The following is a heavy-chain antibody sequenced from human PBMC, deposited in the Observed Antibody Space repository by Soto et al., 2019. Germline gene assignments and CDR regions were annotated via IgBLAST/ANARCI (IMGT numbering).Heavy chain of an antibody. J-gene: IGHJ4*02. CDR1: GFTFSSYG. D-gene: IGHD4-4*01. Sequence: GGSLRLSCAASGFTFSSYGMHWVRQAPGKGLEWVAVIWYDGSNKYYADSVKGRFTISRDNSKNTLYLQMNSLRAEDTAVYYCARSKVNIDYFDYWGQGPLVTVSS. V-gene: IGHV3-33*01. CDR3: ARSKVNIDYFDY. CDR2: IWYDGSNK.